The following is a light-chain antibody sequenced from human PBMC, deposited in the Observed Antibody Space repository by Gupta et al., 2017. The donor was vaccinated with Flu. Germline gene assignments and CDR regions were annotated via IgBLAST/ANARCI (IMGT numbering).Light chain of an antibody. J-gene: IGKJ2*01. CDR2: GAS. Sequence: HSPGTLSLSPGERATLSCRASQSVSSSSLAWYQQKRGQAPRLLIYGASSRATGIPDRFSGSGSGTDFTLTIRRLEPEDFAVYHCQQDGSSPFTFGQGTKMDIK. CDR3: QQDGSSPFT. CDR1: QSVSSSS. V-gene: IGKV3-20*01.